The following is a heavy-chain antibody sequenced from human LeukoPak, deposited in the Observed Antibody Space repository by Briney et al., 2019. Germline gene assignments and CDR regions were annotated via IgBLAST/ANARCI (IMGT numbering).Heavy chain of an antibody. CDR2: IYYSGST. Sequence: SETLSLTCTVSGGSISSGDYYWSWIRKPPGKGLEWIGYIYYSGSTYYNPSLKSRVTISVDTSKNQFSLKLSSVTAADTAVYYCARDNPARYYYGSGSHKGFDYWGQGILLTVSS. CDR3: ARDNPARYYYGSGSHKGFDY. CDR1: GGSISSGDYY. D-gene: IGHD3-10*01. V-gene: IGHV4-30-4*08. J-gene: IGHJ4*02.